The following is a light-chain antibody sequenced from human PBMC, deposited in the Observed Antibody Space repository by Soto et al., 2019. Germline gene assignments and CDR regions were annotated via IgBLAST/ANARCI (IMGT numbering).Light chain of an antibody. CDR1: SSDVGGYNY. CDR2: EVS. V-gene: IGLV2-14*01. J-gene: IGLJ3*02. CDR3: TSYTSSSTLGV. Sequence: QSVLTQPASVSGSPGQSITISCTGTSSDVGGYNYVSWYQQHPGKAPKLMIYEVSNRPSGISNRFSASKSGNTSSLTISGLQAEDEADYYCTSYTSSSTLGVFGGGTKVTVL.